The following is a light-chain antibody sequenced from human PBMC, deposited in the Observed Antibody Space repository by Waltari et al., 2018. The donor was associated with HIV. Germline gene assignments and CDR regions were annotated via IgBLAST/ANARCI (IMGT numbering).Light chain of an antibody. CDR2: EVS. CDR1: STDVGRYNF. J-gene: IGLJ2*01. Sequence: QSALAQPASVSGSPGQSITISRTGTSTDVGRYNFVSWYQQHPGKAPKLMIYEVSNRPSGVSYRFSGSKSGNTASLTISGLQAEDDADYYCSSYTNTTTLVLFGGGTKLTVL. CDR3: SSYTNTTTLVL. V-gene: IGLV2-14*01.